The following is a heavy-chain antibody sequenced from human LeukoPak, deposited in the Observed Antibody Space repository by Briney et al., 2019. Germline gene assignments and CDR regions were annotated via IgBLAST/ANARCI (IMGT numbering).Heavy chain of an antibody. J-gene: IGHJ4*02. CDR3: ARTRDRYDSFDY. Sequence: PGGSLRLSCAASVFTFSDYYMSWIRQAPGKGLEWVSYISSSGSTIYYADSVKGRFTISRDNAKNSLYLQMNSLRAEDTAVYYCARTRDRYDSFDYWGQGTLVTVSS. V-gene: IGHV3-11*01. CDR1: VFTFSDYY. D-gene: IGHD3-9*01. CDR2: ISSSGSTI.